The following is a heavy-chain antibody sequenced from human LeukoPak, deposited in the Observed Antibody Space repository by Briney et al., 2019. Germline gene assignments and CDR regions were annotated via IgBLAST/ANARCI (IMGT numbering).Heavy chain of an antibody. J-gene: IGHJ4*02. CDR2: TFHNGDT. Sequence: SETLSLTCTVSGASISSSYWSWIRQPPGKGLELIVYTFHNGDTNYNPSLESRVTITVDTSKNDFSLRMTSVTAADTAIYYCARRDYDFWSGYKYYFDYWGQGTLVTVSS. CDR3: ARRDYDFWSGYKYYFDY. V-gene: IGHV4-59*01. CDR1: GASISSSY. D-gene: IGHD3-3*01.